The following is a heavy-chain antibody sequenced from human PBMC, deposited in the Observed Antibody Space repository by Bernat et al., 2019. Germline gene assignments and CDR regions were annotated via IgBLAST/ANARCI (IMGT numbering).Heavy chain of an antibody. CDR2: ISYDGSNK. CDR1: GFTFSSYG. CDR3: AKDHGGKTGAFDY. V-gene: IGHV3-30*18. D-gene: IGHD1-1*01. J-gene: IGHJ4*02. Sequence: QVQLVESGGGVVQPGRSLRLSCAASGFTFSSYGMHWVRQAPGKGLEWVAVISYDGSNKYYADSVKGRFTISRDNSKNTLYLRMNSLRAEDTAVYYCAKDHGGKTGAFDYWGQGTLVTVSS.